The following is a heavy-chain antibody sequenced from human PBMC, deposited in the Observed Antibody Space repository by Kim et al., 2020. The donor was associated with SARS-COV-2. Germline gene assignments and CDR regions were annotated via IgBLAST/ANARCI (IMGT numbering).Heavy chain of an antibody. CDR2: IREGGGIR. D-gene: IGHD2-8*02. J-gene: IGHJ3*02. CDR3: ARCLSGGGYWGFDI. CDR1: GFMFSNDG. Sequence: GGSLRLSCAASGFMFSNDGMSWVRQAPGKGLEWVSYIREGGGIRHYAGSVKGRCTISRDNVKNTLYLQLDSLRAEDTAVYYCARCLSGGGYWGFDIWG. V-gene: IGHV3-23*01.